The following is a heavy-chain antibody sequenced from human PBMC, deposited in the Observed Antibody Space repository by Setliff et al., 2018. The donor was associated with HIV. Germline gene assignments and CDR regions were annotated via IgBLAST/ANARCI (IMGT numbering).Heavy chain of an antibody. CDR3: ATARHYYDSSGYYWAFDI. D-gene: IGHD3-22*01. V-gene: IGHV1-69-2*01. CDR1: GYTFTDYY. Sequence: ASVKVSCKASGYTFTDYYMHWVQQAPGKGLEWMGRVDPEDGETIYAEKFQGRVTITADTSTDTAYMELSSLRSEDTAVYYCATARHYYDSSGYYWAFDIWGQGAMVTVSS. J-gene: IGHJ3*02. CDR2: VDPEDGET.